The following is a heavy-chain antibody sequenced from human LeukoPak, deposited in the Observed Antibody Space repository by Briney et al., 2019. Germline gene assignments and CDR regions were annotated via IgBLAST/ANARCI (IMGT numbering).Heavy chain of an antibody. Sequence: SETLSLTCAVYGGSFSGYYWSWIRQPPGKGLEWIGEINHSGSTNYNPSLKSRVTISVDTSKNQFSLKLSSVTAADTAVYYCARAPGPVVVTAYDYYYMDVWGKGTTVTVSS. CDR2: INHSGST. V-gene: IGHV4-34*01. CDR3: ARAPGPVVVTAYDYYYMDV. J-gene: IGHJ6*03. CDR1: GGSFSGYY. D-gene: IGHD2-21*02.